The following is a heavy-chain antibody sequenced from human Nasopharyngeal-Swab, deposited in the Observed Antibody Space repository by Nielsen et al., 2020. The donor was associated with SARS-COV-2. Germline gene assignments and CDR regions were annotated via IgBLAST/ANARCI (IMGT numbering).Heavy chain of an antibody. Sequence: GGSLRLSCAASGFTFRSYAMYWVRQAPGKGLEWVSNISFDGSNKYYADSVKGRFTISRDNSGDTLYLQMNSLRGEDTAVYYCARDSYGYVGGAALLTHFDYWGQGTLVTVSS. CDR1: GFTFRSYA. J-gene: IGHJ4*02. CDR3: ARDSYGYVGGAALLTHFDY. V-gene: IGHV3-30*04. D-gene: IGHD5-18*01. CDR2: ISFDGSNK.